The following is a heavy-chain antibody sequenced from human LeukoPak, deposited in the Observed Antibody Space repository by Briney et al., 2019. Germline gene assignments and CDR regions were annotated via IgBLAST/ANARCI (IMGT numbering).Heavy chain of an antibody. CDR3: AKSPRGAMATLDY. V-gene: IGHV3-23*01. CDR1: GFTFSDYS. D-gene: IGHD5-18*01. CDR2: ISGSGGST. J-gene: IGHJ4*02. Sequence: GGSLRLSCAASGFTFSDYSMSWVRQAPGKGLEWVSAISGSGGSTYYADSVKGRFTISRDNSKNTLYLQMNSLRAEDTAVYYCAKSPRGAMATLDYWGQGTLVTVSS.